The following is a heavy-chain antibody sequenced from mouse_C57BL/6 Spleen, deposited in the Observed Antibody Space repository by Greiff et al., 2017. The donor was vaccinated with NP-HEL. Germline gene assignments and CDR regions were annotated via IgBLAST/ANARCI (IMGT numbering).Heavy chain of an antibody. Sequence: VQLVESGAELARPGASVKLSCKASGYTFTSYGISWVKQRTGQGLEWIGEIYPRSGNTYYNEKFKGKATLTADKSSSTAYMELRSLTSEDSAVYFCARFYDYPYYAMDYWGQGTSVTVSS. D-gene: IGHD2-4*01. CDR1: GYTFTSYG. CDR2: IYPRSGNT. J-gene: IGHJ4*01. V-gene: IGHV1-81*01. CDR3: ARFYDYPYYAMDY.